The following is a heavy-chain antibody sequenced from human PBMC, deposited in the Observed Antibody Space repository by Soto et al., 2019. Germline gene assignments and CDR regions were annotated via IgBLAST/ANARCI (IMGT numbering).Heavy chain of an antibody. CDR1: GYTFTGYY. J-gene: IGHJ6*02. CDR2: INPISGGT. Sequence: ASVKVSCKASGYTFTGYYMHWVRQAPGQGLEWMGWINPISGGTNYAQKFQGWVTMTRDTSISTAYMELSRLRSDDTAVYYCARFNYYGMDVWGQGTTVTVSS. V-gene: IGHV1-2*04. CDR3: ARFNYYGMDV.